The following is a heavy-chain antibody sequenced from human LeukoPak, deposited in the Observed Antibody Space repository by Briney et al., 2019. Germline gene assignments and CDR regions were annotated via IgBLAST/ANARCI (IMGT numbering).Heavy chain of an antibody. V-gene: IGHV1-69*05. CDR3: AREYYYDSSGSNRFDP. J-gene: IGHJ5*02. D-gene: IGHD3-22*01. CDR2: IIPIFGTA. Sequence: GASVKVSCTASGGTFSSYAISWVRQAPGQGLEWMGGIIPIFGTANYAQKFQGRVTITTDESTSTAYMELSSLRSEDTAVYYCAREYYYDSSGSNRFDPWGQGTLVTVSS. CDR1: GGTFSSYA.